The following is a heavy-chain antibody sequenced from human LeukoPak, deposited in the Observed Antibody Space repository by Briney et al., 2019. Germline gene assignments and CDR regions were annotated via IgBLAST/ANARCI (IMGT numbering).Heavy chain of an antibody. J-gene: IGHJ1*01. Sequence: SQTLSLTCAISGDSVVSNSVAWNWIKQSPSRGLEWLGRTYYRSQWHYDYAVSVKSRISITSDTARNQFSLQLNSVTPEDTAVYYCARWDRAGAYVDHWGQGSLVTVSS. CDR2: TYYRSQWHY. CDR3: ARWDRAGAYVDH. D-gene: IGHD1-26*01. V-gene: IGHV6-1*01. CDR1: GDSVVSNSVA.